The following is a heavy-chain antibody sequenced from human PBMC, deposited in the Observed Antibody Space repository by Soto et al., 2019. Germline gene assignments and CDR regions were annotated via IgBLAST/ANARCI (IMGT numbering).Heavy chain of an antibody. D-gene: IGHD1-26*01. V-gene: IGHV3-9*01. J-gene: IGHJ4*02. CDR2: ISWNSGRI. CDR1: GLTFDDYA. Sequence: EVQLVESGGGLVQPGRSLRLSCAASGLTFDDYAMHWVRQAPGKGLEWVSIISWNSGRIGYADSVKGRFTISRDNAKNSLYLQMNSLRAEDTALYYCAKDMWELSYYFDHWGQGTLVTVSS. CDR3: AKDMWELSYYFDH.